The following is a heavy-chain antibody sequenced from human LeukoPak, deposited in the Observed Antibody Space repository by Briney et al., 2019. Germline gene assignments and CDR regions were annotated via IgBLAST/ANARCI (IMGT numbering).Heavy chain of an antibody. V-gene: IGHV4-34*01. D-gene: IGHD4-17*01. Sequence: PSETLSLTCAVYGGSFSGYYWSWIRQPPGKGLEWIGEINHSGSTNYNPSLKSRVTISVDTSKNQFSLKLSSVTAADTAVYYCARGRLTTVTTSYYFDYWGQGTLVTVSS. CDR1: GGSFSGYY. CDR2: INHSGST. CDR3: ARGRLTTVTTSYYFDY. J-gene: IGHJ4*02.